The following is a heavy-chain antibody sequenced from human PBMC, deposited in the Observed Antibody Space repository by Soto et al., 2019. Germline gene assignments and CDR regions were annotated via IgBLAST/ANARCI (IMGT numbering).Heavy chain of an antibody. CDR3: GKVMTDYSKAVGDD. Sequence: EAQLLESGGGLVQPGESLRLSCATSGFTFASYAMTWVRQAPGKGLEWVSSITTGGINTHYADFVRGRFTISRDNSKNTDYLEMKTLSAEESAVYYCGKVMTDYSKAVGDDWGQGTLVTVSS. CDR2: ITTGGINT. CDR1: GFTFASYA. J-gene: IGHJ4*02. V-gene: IGHV3-23*01. D-gene: IGHD4-4*01.